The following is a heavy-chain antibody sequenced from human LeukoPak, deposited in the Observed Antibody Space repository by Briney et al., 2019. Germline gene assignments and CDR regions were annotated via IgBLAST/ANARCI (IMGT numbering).Heavy chain of an antibody. J-gene: IGHJ3*02. CDR1: GFTFSSYG. CDR2: IRYDGRNK. Sequence: GGSLRLSCAASGFTFSSYGMHWVRQAPGKGLEWVAFIRYDGRNKYYADSVKGRFTISRDNSENTLYLQMNSLRVDDTAVYYCARGASVVAGSDDAFDIWGQGTMVTVSS. V-gene: IGHV3-30*02. CDR3: ARGASVVAGSDDAFDI. D-gene: IGHD6-19*01.